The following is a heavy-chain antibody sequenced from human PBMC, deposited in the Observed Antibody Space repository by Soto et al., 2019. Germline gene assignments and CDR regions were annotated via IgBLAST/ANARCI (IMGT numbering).Heavy chain of an antibody. CDR1: GYTFTGYY. CDR3: AREWGEGYCSGGSCYSYAFDI. Sequence: ASVKVSCKASGYTFTGYYMHWVRQAPGQGLEWMGWINPNSGGTNYAQKFQGWVTMTRDTSISTAYMELSRLRSDETAVYYCAREWGEGYCSGGSCYSYAFDIWGQGTMVTVSS. J-gene: IGHJ3*02. V-gene: IGHV1-2*04. CDR2: INPNSGGT. D-gene: IGHD2-15*01.